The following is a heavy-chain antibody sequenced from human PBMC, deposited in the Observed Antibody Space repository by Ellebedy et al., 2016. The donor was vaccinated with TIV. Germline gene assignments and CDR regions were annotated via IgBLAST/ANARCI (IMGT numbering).Heavy chain of an antibody. D-gene: IGHD5-12*01. CDR3: ARDRGYSFDY. Sequence: GESLKISCAASGFTFSNSWMHWVRQAPGKGLVWVSHINSDGSTTTYADSVKGRFTISRDNAKNTVYLQMNRLRAEDTAVYYCARDRGYSFDYWGQGTLVTVSS. V-gene: IGHV3-74*03. CDR2: INSDGSTT. J-gene: IGHJ4*02. CDR1: GFTFSNSW.